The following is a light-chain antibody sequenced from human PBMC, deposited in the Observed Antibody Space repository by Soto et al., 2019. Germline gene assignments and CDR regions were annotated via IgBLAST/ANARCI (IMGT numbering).Light chain of an antibody. V-gene: IGKV3-20*01. J-gene: IGKJ2*03. CDR1: QSVSSNY. CDR3: QQYGNSPRYS. Sequence: EIVLTQSPGTLSLSPGERVTLSCRASQSVSSNYLAWYQQKPGQAPRLLIYATSSRATGIPDRFSGSWSGTDFTLTINRLEPEDFAVYYCQQYGNSPRYSFGQGTRLEIK. CDR2: ATS.